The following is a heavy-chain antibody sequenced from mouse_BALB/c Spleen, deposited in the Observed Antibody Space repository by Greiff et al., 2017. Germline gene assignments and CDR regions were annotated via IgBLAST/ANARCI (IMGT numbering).Heavy chain of an antibody. V-gene: IGHV5-6-5*01. CDR1: GFTFSSYA. CDR2: ISSGGST. D-gene: IGHD2-13*01. J-gene: IGHJ4*01. CDR3: ARGGLLSYAMDY. Sequence: DVKLVESGGGLVKPGGSLKLSCAASGFTFSSYAMSWVRQTPEKRLEWVASISSGGSTYYPDSVKGRFTISRDNARNILYLQMSSLRSEDTAMYYCARGGLLSYAMDYWGQGTSVTVSS.